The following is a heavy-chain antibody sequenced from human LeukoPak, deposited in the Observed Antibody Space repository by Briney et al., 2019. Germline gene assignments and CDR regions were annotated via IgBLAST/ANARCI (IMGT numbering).Heavy chain of an antibody. V-gene: IGHV3-9*01. Sequence: GGSLRLSCAASGFTFGDYAMHWVRQAPGKGLEWVSGISWNSGSIGYADSVKGRFTISRDNAKNSLYLQMNSLRAEDTALYYCAKDEKYYYDNSGILKYWGQGTLVTVSS. CDR1: GFTFGDYA. J-gene: IGHJ4*02. D-gene: IGHD3-22*01. CDR2: ISWNSGSI. CDR3: AKDEKYYYDNSGILKY.